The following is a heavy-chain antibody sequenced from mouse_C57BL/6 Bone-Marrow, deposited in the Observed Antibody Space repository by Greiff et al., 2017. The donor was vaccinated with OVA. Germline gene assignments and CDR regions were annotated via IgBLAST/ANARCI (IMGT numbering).Heavy chain of an antibody. D-gene: IGHD2-4*01. CDR3: ASGLYDYDVGFAY. Sequence: EVMLVESGGGLVKPGGSLKLSCAASGFTFSDYGMHWVRQAPEKGLEWVAYISSGSSTIYYADTVKGRFTISRDNAKNTLFLQMTSLRSEDTAMYYCASGLYDYDVGFAYWGQGTLVTVSA. CDR1: GFTFSDYG. J-gene: IGHJ3*01. V-gene: IGHV5-17*01. CDR2: ISSGSSTI.